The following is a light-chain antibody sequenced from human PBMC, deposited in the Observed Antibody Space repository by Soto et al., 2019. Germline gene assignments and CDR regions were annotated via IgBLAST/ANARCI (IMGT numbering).Light chain of an antibody. J-gene: IGKJ2*01. CDR2: GAS. V-gene: IGKV3-20*01. CDR1: QSVSSSY. Sequence: EIVLTQSPGTLSLSPGERATLSCRASQSVSSSYLAGYQQKPGQAPRLLIYGASSRATGIPDRFSGSGSGTDFTLTISRLEPEDCAVYYCQQYGSSHYTFGQGTKLEIK. CDR3: QQYGSSHYT.